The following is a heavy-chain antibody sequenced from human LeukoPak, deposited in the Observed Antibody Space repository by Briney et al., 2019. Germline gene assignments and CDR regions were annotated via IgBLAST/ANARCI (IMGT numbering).Heavy chain of an antibody. CDR3: ARVFDY. Sequence: ETLSLTCAVSGGSISSNSYYWGWVRQAPGKGLEWVSYISSSSSTIYYADSVKGRFTISRDNAKNSLYLQMNSLRAEDTAVYYCARVFDYWGQGTLVTVSS. CDR2: ISSSSSTI. CDR1: GGSISSNSYY. J-gene: IGHJ4*02. V-gene: IGHV3-48*01.